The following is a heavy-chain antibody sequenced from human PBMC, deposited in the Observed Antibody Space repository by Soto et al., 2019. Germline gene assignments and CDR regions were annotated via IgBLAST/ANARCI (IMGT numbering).Heavy chain of an antibody. V-gene: IGHV3-30-3*01. CDR1: GFIFRDYA. Sequence: QVQLVESGGGVVQPGRSLRLSCVASGFIFRDYAMHWVRQAPGKGLEWVAVMSFDGNNQYYADSVRGRFTVSRDISKNTLYLQMNSLRAEDTAVYYCMREWGRYCSGGTCYPGYFDYWGQGTLVTVSS. CDR2: MSFDGNNQ. D-gene: IGHD2-15*01. J-gene: IGHJ4*02. CDR3: MREWGRYCSGGTCYPGYFDY.